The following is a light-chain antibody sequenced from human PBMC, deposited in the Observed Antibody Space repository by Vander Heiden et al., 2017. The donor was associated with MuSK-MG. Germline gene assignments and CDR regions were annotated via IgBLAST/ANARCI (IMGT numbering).Light chain of an antibody. CDR2: RNN. Sequence: SALTQSPPASGTPGQRLTIACSGSTSNIGVNTVNWYQKLPGTAPKLLIYRNNERPSAVPDRFSGSKSGTSASLTISGLQSDDEAHYYCSVWDDRLKTGLFGGGTQLTVL. J-gene: IGLJ3*02. V-gene: IGLV1-44*01. CDR3: SVWDDRLKTGL. CDR1: TSNIGVNT.